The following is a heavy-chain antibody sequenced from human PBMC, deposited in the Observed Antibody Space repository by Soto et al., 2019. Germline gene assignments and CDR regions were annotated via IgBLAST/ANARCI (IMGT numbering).Heavy chain of an antibody. D-gene: IGHD4-17*01. J-gene: IGHJ1*01. V-gene: IGHV3-23*01. CDR1: GFTFSSHA. CDR3: AKGTYGDYIYPKYFQH. CDR2: ISGSGDST. Sequence: GSLRLSCAASGFTFSSHAMSWVRQAPGKGLEWASAISGSGDSTYYADSVKGRFTVSRDNSKNTLYLQMNSLRAEDTAVYYCAKGTYGDYIYPKYFQHWGQGTLVTVSS.